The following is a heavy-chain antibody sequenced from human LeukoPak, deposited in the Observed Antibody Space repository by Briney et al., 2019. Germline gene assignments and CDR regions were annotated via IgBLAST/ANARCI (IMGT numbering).Heavy chain of an antibody. Sequence: GGSLRLSCAASGFTFSSYSMNWVRQAPGKGLEWVSSISSSSSYIYYADSVKGRFTISRDNAKNSLYLQMNSLRAEDTAVYYCAKDPPYRGSGTTGYFQHWGQGTLVTVSS. V-gene: IGHV3-21*04. CDR2: ISSSSSYI. CDR1: GFTFSSYS. D-gene: IGHD1-26*01. J-gene: IGHJ1*01. CDR3: AKDPPYRGSGTTGYFQH.